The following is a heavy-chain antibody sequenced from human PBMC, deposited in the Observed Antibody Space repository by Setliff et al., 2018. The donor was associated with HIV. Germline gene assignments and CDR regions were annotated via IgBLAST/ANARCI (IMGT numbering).Heavy chain of an antibody. CDR3: ARGIDILVKMGIYYHYMDV. D-gene: IGHD2-15*01. Sequence: ASVKVSCKTSGDKFGSFDINWVRQAFGQGLEWVGWVYASTGHTAYARKFEGRVTMTWDPSTGIGYMELNSLRADDTAVYYCARGIDILVKMGIYYHYMDVWGKGTTVTVSS. J-gene: IGHJ6*03. CDR2: VYASTGHT. CDR1: GDKFGSFD. V-gene: IGHV1-8*01.